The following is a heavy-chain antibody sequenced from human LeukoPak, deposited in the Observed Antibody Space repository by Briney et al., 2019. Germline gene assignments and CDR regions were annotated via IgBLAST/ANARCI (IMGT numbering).Heavy chain of an antibody. CDR1: GFTFSSYW. J-gene: IGHJ6*02. Sequence: PGGSLRLSCAASGFTFSSYWMSWVRQAPGKGLEWVANIKEDGSEKNYVDSVKGRFTISRDNAKNTLYLHMSSLRAEDTAVYFCARAKRGTPLPISYYYYAMDVWGQGTTVTVSS. CDR2: IKEDGSEK. CDR3: ARAKRGTPLPISYYYYAMDV. D-gene: IGHD5-12*01. V-gene: IGHV3-7*03.